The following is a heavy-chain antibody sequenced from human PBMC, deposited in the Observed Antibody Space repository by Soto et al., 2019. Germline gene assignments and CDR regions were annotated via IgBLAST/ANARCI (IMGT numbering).Heavy chain of an antibody. J-gene: IGHJ4*02. CDR2: ISAYNGNT. Sequence: QVQLVQSGAEVKKPGASVKVSCKASGYTFTSYGISWVRQAPGQGLEWVGWISAYNGNTKYAQKVQGRVTVTTETSTSTAYLERRSLRSDDPAVYYCARGRYGDYWGQGTLVTTSS. CDR3: ARGRYGDY. CDR1: GYTFTSYG. V-gene: IGHV1-18*01. D-gene: IGHD4-17*01.